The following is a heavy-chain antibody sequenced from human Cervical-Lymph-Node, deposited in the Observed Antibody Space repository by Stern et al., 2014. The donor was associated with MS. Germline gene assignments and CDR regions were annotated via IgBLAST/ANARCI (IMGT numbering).Heavy chain of an antibody. CDR1: GASITGNNW. D-gene: IGHD3-10*01. CDR2: IYYSGST. CDR3: ARVGFRGVFPRDFYHGLDV. J-gene: IGHJ6*02. Sequence: QVQLGQSGPGLVKPSGTLSLTCAVSGASITGNNWWSWVRQPPEKGLEWIGEIYYSGSTNYNPSLKSRVTMSVDKSENQFSLKLSSVTAADTALYYCARVGFRGVFPRDFYHGLDVWGQGTTVTVSS. V-gene: IGHV4-4*02.